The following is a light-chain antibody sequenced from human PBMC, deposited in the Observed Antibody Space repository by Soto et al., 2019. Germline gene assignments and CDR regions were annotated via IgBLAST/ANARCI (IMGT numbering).Light chain of an antibody. CDR1: PSVSSN. CDR2: GAS. J-gene: IGKJ2*01. CDR3: QQYSNWPPYT. V-gene: IGKV3-15*01. Sequence: EIVMTQSPATLSVSPGERATLSCRASPSVSSNLAWYQQKPGQAPRLLIYGASTRATGIPARFSGSGSGTEFTLTISSLQSEVFAVYYCQQYSNWPPYTFGQGTKLVIK.